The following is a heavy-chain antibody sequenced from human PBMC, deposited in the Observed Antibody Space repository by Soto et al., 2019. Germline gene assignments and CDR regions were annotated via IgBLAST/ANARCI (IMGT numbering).Heavy chain of an antibody. V-gene: IGHV3-7*05. CDR3: ARGLVDM. D-gene: IGHD3-10*01. CDR1: GFPFSGYL. J-gene: IGHJ3*02. Sequence: EVQVVESGGGSVQPGGSLRLSCTVSGFPFSGYLMDWVRQAPGKGLEWVANINHDGSEMYYGDSVKGRFTISRDNAKNSLYLQMNSPRVEETAVYYCARGLVDMWGQGTMVTVSS. CDR2: INHDGSEM.